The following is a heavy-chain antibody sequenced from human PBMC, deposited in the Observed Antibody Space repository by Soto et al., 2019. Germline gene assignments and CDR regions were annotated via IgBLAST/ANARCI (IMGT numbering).Heavy chain of an antibody. CDR1: GGSISSSSYY. Sequence: SETLSLTCTVSGGSISSSSYYWGWIRQPPGKGLEWIGSIYYSGSTYYNPSLKSRVTISVDTSKNQFSLKLSSVTAADTAIYYCARPRVSTPRLEDPFDIWGQGTMVTVSS. D-gene: IGHD5-12*01. J-gene: IGHJ3*02. CDR2: IYYSGST. V-gene: IGHV4-39*01. CDR3: ARPRVSTPRLEDPFDI.